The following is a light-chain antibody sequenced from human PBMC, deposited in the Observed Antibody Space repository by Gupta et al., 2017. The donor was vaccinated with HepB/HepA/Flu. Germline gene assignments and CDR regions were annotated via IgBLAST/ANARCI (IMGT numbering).Light chain of an antibody. CDR3: MQSRKLPRT. J-gene: IGKJ1*01. Sequence: DIVMTQPPLSLSVTPGQPASISCKSSQSLLHSSGRTFFAWFLQKPGQPPQLLIYEVSNRFSGVPERLSGSGSGTEFTLTISRLEAEDFGVYYCMQSRKLPRTFGQGTKVEIK. V-gene: IGKV2D-29*01. CDR2: EVS. CDR1: QSLLHSSGRTF.